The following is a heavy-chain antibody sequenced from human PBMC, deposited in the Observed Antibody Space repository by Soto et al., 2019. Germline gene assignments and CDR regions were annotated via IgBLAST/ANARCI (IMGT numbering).Heavy chain of an antibody. D-gene: IGHD2-2*01. CDR1: GYSISSGNY. Sequence: SETLSLTCAVSGYSISSGNYWAWIRQPPGRGLEWIGSLYHIGSTHYNTSLKSRVTISVDISKNHFSLELSSVTAADTAIYYCRSSTSCYDESCVDVWGQGTMVTVSS. J-gene: IGHJ6*02. CDR2: LYHIGST. CDR3: RSSTSCYDESCVDV. V-gene: IGHV4-38-2*01.